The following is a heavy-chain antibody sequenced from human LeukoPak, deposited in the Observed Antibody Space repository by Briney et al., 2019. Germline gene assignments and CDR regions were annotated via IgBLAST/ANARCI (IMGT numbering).Heavy chain of an antibody. CDR2: IKTKTDGETT. CDR1: GFTFNYAW. CDR3: STHGVAASRDAFDI. V-gene: IGHV3-15*01. D-gene: IGHD6-13*01. J-gene: IGHJ3*02. Sequence: KPGRSLRLSCAASGFTFNYAWMSWVRQAPGKGLEWVGRIKTKTDGETTDYAAPVKGRFTISRDDSKSTLYLHMNSLKTEDTAVYYCSTHGVAASRDAFDIWGRGTMVTVSS.